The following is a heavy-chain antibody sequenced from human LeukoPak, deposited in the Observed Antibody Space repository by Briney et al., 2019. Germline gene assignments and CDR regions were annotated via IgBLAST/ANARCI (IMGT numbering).Heavy chain of an antibody. CDR3: ARSRISRDGNYFDY. CDR2: INPSGGST. Sequence: ASAKVPCKASGYTFPSYYMHWVRPAPRQGLEWVGIINPSGGSTSYAQKFQGRVTMARDTSTSTVYMELSSLRSEDTAVYYCARSRISRDGNYFDYWGQGTLVTVSS. J-gene: IGHJ4*02. CDR1: GYTFPSYY. V-gene: IGHV1-46*01. D-gene: IGHD5-24*01.